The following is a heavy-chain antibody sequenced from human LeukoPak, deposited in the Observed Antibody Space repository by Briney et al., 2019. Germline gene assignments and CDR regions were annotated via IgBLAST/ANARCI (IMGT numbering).Heavy chain of an antibody. D-gene: IGHD1-1*01. Sequence: ASVKVSCKASGYTFTTYDIDWVRQATGQGLQWMGWINPNSGNTGYAQKFQGRITITRNTSISTVYMELSSLRSEDTAVYYCARGPPTAQYFQHWGQGTLVTVSS. CDR2: INPNSGNT. J-gene: IGHJ1*01. CDR3: ARGPPTAQYFQH. CDR1: GYTFTTYD. V-gene: IGHV1-8*03.